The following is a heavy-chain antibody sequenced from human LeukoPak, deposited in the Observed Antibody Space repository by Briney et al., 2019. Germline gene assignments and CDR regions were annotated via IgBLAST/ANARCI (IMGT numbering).Heavy chain of an antibody. CDR1: GYTFTGYY. CDR3: ARDRDYGDYVLGY. D-gene: IGHD4-17*01. CDR2: INPNSGGT. V-gene: IGHV1-2*02. J-gene: IGHJ4*02. Sequence: ASVKVSCKASGYTFTGYYMHWVRQAPVQGLEWMGWINPNSGGTNYAQKFQGRVTMTRDTSISTAYMELSRLRSDDTAVYYCARDRDYGDYVLGYWGRGTLVTVSS.